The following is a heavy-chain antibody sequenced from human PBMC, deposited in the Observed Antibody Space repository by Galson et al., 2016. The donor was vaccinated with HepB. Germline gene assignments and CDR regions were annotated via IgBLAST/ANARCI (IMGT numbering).Heavy chain of an antibody. V-gene: IGHV1-3*01. CDR1: GYTFTSYI. D-gene: IGHD1-26*01. CDR2: INAGNGNT. Sequence: CQASGYTFTSYIMHWVRQAPGQRLEWMGWINAGNGNTKYSQKFQARVTITRDTSASTAYMELSSLRSEDTAVFYCATIARATTYWGQGTLVTVSS. J-gene: IGHJ4*02. CDR3: ATIARATTY.